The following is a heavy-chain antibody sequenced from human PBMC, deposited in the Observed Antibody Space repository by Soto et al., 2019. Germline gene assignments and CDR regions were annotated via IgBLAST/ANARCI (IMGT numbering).Heavy chain of an antibody. Sequence: ASVKVSCKASGGTFSSYAISWVRQAPGQGLEWMGGIIPIFGTANYAQKFQGRVTITADESTSTAYMELSSLRSEDTAVYYCARDRHYYDSSGYLLYYYYGMDVWG. V-gene: IGHV1-69*13. CDR3: ARDRHYYDSSGYLLYYYYGMDV. D-gene: IGHD3-22*01. CDR1: GGTFSSYA. J-gene: IGHJ6*02. CDR2: IIPIFGTA.